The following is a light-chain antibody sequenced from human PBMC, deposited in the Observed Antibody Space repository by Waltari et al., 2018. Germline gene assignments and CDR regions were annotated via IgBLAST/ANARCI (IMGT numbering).Light chain of an antibody. J-gene: IGKJ3*01. Sequence: EIVMTQSPATLSVSPGERATLSCRASQNISTHLVWYQHNPGQGPRLLIYAASTRATGTPARFSGHGSGTEFTLTISSLQSEDFALYYCQQYNTWPSFGPGTKVDIK. CDR2: AAS. CDR3: QQYNTWPS. V-gene: IGKV3-15*01. CDR1: QNISTH.